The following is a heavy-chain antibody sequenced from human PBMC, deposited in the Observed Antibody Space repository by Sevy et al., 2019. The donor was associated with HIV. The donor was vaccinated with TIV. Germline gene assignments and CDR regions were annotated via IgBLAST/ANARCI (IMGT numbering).Heavy chain of an antibody. CDR3: ARGGETTRGFDS. Sequence: SETLSLTCTVSGGSIRSVNWWHWVRQPPGKGLEWIGEIYQSGSSNYNPSLKSRVTISVDNSKNQFSLKLSSVTAADTAVYYCARGGETTRGFDSWGQGTLVTVSS. V-gene: IGHV4-4*02. CDR2: IYQSGSS. CDR1: GGSIRSVNW. D-gene: IGHD3-16*01. J-gene: IGHJ5*01.